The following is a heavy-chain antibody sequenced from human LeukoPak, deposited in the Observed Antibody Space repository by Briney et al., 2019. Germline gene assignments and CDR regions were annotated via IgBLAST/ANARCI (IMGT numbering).Heavy chain of an antibody. CDR1: GFTFSSYA. D-gene: IGHD6-19*01. CDR2: ISGSGGST. V-gene: IGHV3-23*01. CDR3: ANPSSGWSLYYFDY. J-gene: IGHJ4*02. Sequence: GGSLRLSCAASGFTFSSYAMSWVRQAPGKGLEWVSAISGSGGSTYYADSGKGRFTISRDNSKNTLYLQMNSLRAEDTAVYYCANPSSGWSLYYFDYWGQGTLVTVSS.